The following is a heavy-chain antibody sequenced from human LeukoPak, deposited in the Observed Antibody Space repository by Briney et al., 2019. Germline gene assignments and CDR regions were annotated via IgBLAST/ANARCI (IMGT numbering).Heavy chain of an antibody. V-gene: IGHV3-30*04. D-gene: IGHD1-1*01. CDR3: ARETTHRADYYFDY. Sequence: SGGCLSLSCAASGLTFSSYAMHWVRQAPGRGRGWVAVISDEGRNKYYADPVNGRFTISRDNSKNTLYLQMNSLRAEDTAVYYCARETTHRADYYFDYWGQGTLVTVSS. CDR2: ISDEGRNK. CDR1: GLTFSSYA. J-gene: IGHJ4*02.